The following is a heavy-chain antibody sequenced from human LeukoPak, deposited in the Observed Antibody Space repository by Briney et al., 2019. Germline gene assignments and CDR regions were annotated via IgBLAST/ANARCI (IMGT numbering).Heavy chain of an antibody. CDR2: VDPEDGET. V-gene: IGHV1-69-2*01. CDR3: ATGITIFGYGMDY. CDR1: GYTFTGYY. D-gene: IGHD3-3*01. J-gene: IGHJ4*02. Sequence: GASVKVSCKASGYTFTGYYMHWVRQAPGQGLEWMGLVDPEDGETIYAEKFQGRVTITADTSTDTAYMELSSLRSEDTAVYYCATGITIFGYGMDYWGQGTLVTVSS.